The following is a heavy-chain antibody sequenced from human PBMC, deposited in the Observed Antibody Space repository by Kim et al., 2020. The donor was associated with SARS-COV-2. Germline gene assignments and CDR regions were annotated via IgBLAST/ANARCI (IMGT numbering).Heavy chain of an antibody. J-gene: IGHJ6*02. Sequence: ASVKVSCKVSGDTLSELSMHWVRQAPGKGLEWMGGFDPEDGETIYAQKFQGRVTMTEDTSTDTAYMELSSLRSEDTAVYYCATDRRVGVPVAIGLYYYAMDVWGQGTTVIVSS. D-gene: IGHD2-2*01. V-gene: IGHV1-24*01. CDR3: ATDRRVGVPVAIGLYYYAMDV. CDR2: FDPEDGET. CDR1: GDTLSELS.